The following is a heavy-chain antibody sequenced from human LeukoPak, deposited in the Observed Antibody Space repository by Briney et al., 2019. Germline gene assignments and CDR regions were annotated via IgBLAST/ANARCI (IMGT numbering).Heavy chain of an antibody. J-gene: IGHJ6*03. CDR2: ISKNGGNT. V-gene: IGHV3-64*01. Sequence: PGGSLRLSCAASGFTLSSYAMHWVRQAPGKGLEYVSAISKNGGNTYYANSVKGRFSISRDNSKNTLYLQMGCLRTEDMAVYYCARVGEGRYYQYYYMDVWGKGTTVTVSS. CDR3: ARVGEGRYYQYYYMDV. CDR1: GFTLSSYA. D-gene: IGHD1-26*01.